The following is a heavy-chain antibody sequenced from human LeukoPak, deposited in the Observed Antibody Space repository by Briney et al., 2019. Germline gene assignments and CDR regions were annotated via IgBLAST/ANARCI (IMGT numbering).Heavy chain of an antibody. Sequence: GGSLRLSCAASGFTSSSYEMSWVRQAPGKGLEWVSYISSSGSTTHYADSVKGRFTISRDNAKKSLYLQMNSLRAEDTAVYYCARDNYDSSGYYFDWGQGTLVTVSS. V-gene: IGHV3-48*03. D-gene: IGHD3-22*01. CDR2: ISSSGSTT. CDR1: GFTSSSYE. CDR3: ARDNYDSSGYYFD. J-gene: IGHJ4*02.